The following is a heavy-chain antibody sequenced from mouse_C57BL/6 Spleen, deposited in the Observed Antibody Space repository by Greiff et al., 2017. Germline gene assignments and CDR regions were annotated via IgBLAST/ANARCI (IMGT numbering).Heavy chain of an antibody. CDR2: FTMYSDAS. D-gene: IGHD1-1*01. CDR3: ERGGNSSYARDYYAMDY. V-gene: IGHV1-49*01. Sequence: LQQSGAGLVRPGSSVKLSCTDSYFAFMASAMHWVKQRPGHGLEWIGSFTMYSDASESSENFKGKATLTANTSSSTAYIELSSLTSEDSAVYYCERGGNSSYARDYYAMDYWGQGTSVTVSS. CDR1: YFAFMASA. J-gene: IGHJ4*01.